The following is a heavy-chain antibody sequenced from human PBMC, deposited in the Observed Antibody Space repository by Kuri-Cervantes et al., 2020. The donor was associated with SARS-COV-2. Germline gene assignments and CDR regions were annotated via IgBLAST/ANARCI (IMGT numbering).Heavy chain of an antibody. D-gene: IGHD3-3*01. V-gene: IGHV3-11*01. J-gene: IGHJ4*02. CDR3: ARDYYDFWSGYYRGVVGCGY. CDR2: ISSSGSTI. CDR1: GFTFSDYY. Sequence: GESLKISCAASGFTFSDYYMSWIRQAPGKGLEWASYISSSGSTIYYADSVKGRFTISRDNAKNSLYLQMNSLRAEDTAVYYCARDYYDFWSGYYRGVVGCGYWGQGTLVTVSS.